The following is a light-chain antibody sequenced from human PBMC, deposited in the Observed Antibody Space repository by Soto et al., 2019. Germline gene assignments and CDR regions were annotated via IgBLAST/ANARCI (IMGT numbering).Light chain of an antibody. Sequence: DIEMTQSPSSLSASVGDRVTITCRASQSISSYLNWYQQKPGKAPKLLIYAASSLQSGVPSRFSGSGSGTDFTLTIGSLQPEDFATYYCQQSYSTPPWTFGQGAKADNK. J-gene: IGKJ1*01. CDR2: AAS. CDR1: QSISSY. CDR3: QQSYSTPPWT. V-gene: IGKV1-39*01.